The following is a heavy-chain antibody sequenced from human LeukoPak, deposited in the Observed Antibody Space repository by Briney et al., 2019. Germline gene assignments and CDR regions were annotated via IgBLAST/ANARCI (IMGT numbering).Heavy chain of an antibody. J-gene: IGHJ4*02. CDR2: ISYDGSNK. CDR1: GFTFSSYG. Sequence: GRSLRLSCAASGFTFSSYGMHWVRQAPGKGLEWVAVISYDGSNKCYADSVKGRFTISRDNSKNTLYLQMNSLRAEDTAVYYCAKGQYYYDSSGPSGYWGQGTLVTVSS. CDR3: AKGQYYYDSSGPSGY. D-gene: IGHD3-22*01. V-gene: IGHV3-30*18.